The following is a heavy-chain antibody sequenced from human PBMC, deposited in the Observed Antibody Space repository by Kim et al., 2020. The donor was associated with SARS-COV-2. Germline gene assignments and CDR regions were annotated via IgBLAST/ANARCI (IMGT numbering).Heavy chain of an antibody. V-gene: IGHV4-31*03. CDR2: IYYSGST. J-gene: IGHJ5*02. CDR3: ARGNGCSSTSCPSNWFDP. CDR1: GGSISSGGYY. Sequence: SETLSLTCTVSGGSISSGGYYWSWIRQHPGKGLEWIGYIYYSGSTYYNPSLKSRVTISVDTSKNQFSLKLSSVTAADTAVYYCARGNGCSSTSCPSNWFDPWGQGTLVTVSS. D-gene: IGHD2-2*01.